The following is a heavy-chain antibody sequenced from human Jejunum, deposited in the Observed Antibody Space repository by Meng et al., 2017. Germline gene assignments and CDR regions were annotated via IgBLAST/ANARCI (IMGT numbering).Heavy chain of an antibody. V-gene: IGHV3-23*01. CDR2: ITSDGSFT. CDR1: GFTWSNCA. J-gene: IGHJ4*01. CDR3: AKKTAGSGYQPFDS. D-gene: IGHD3-22*01. Sequence: GGSLRLSCAASGFTWSNCAMSWVRQAPGQGLEWVSTITSDGSFTNYAGSVKGRFTISRDISKNSLYLQMPSLRTEDTAVYYCAKKTAGSGYQPFDSWGQGTLVTVSS.